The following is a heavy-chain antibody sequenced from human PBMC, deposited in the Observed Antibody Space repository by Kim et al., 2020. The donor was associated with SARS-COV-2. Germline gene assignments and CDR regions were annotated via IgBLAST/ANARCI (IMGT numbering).Heavy chain of an antibody. V-gene: IGHV3-23*01. CDR1: GFTFSNHA. Sequence: GGSLRLSCAASGFTFSNHALSWVRQAPGKGLEWVSTISGSGGSTYYGDSLRGRFTISRDSSKNTLYLQIDSLRAEDTALYYCAKTVRMGGRLGYFDDWG. D-gene: IGHD6-6*01. J-gene: IGHJ4*03. CDR2: ISGSGGST. CDR3: AKTVRMGGRLGYFDD.